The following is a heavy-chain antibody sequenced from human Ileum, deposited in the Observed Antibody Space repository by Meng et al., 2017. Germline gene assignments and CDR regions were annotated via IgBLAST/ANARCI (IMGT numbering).Heavy chain of an antibody. V-gene: IGHV1-3*01. CDR2: INAGNGNI. CDR1: GYTFRYYP. D-gene: IGHD1-1*01. CDR3: ARENDNWNYFDY. Sequence: QVQLVQSGAEVKKVGASVKVSCTASGYTFRYYPLHWVRQAPGQRPEWIGWINAGNGNIKISQKFQGRITITSDTSATAYMELSSLRSEDTAVYFCARENDNWNYFDYWGQGSLVTVSS. J-gene: IGHJ4*02.